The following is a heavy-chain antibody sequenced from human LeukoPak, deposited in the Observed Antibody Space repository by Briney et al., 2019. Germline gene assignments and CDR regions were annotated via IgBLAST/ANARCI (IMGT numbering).Heavy chain of an antibody. V-gene: IGHV4-39*01. J-gene: IGHJ5*02. CDR1: GGSISSSSYY. D-gene: IGHD3-10*01. Sequence: SSETLSLTCTVSGGSISSSSYYWGWIRQPPGKGLEWIGSIYYSGSTYYNPSLKSRVTISVDTSKNQFSLKLSSVTAADTAVYYCARQASVPLWFGEPRWFDPWGQGTLVTVSS. CDR2: IYYSGST. CDR3: ARQASVPLWFGEPRWFDP.